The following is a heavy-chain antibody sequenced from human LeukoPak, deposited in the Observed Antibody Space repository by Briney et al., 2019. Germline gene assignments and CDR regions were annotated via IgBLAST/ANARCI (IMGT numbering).Heavy chain of an antibody. J-gene: IGHJ4*02. V-gene: IGHV1-18*01. CDR3: ARVSDTSMVTPGFDS. D-gene: IGHD5-18*01. CDR2: VSTSNGAT. CDR1: GYNFNRYT. Sequence: GASVKVSCKTSGYNFNRYTITWVRQAPGLGLEWMGWVSTSNGATNYAEKFQGRVTMTTEAVTKTAYMELRRLTSGDTAMYFCARVSDTSMVTPGFDSWGQGTLVTVS.